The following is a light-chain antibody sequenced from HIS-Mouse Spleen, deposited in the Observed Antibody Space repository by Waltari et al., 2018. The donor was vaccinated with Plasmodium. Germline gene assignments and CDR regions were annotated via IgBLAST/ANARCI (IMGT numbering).Light chain of an antibody. J-gene: IGKJ1*01. CDR3: QQYNNWHPWT. CDR1: QSVSSN. Sequence: EIVMTQSPATLSVSPGERATLSCRASQSVSSNLAWYQQKPGQAPRLLIYCASTRATGVPARFSGSGCGTEFTLTISSMQSEDFAVYYCQQYNNWHPWTFGQGTKVEIK. V-gene: IGKV3-15*01. CDR2: CAS.